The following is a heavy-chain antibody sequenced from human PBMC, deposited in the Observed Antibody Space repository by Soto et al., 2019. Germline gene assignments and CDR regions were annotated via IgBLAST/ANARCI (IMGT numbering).Heavy chain of an antibody. CDR3: ARANISWFDL. Sequence: QVQLVQSGAEVKKPGASVKVSCKASGYTFTSYAMHWVRQAPGQRMEWMGWINAGNGNTKYSQQLHWRFTITRDKSARKAYMELSSLRSEGTSVYYCARANISWFDLWGQGTLVTV. CDR2: INAGNGNT. J-gene: IGHJ5*02. D-gene: IGHD2-8*01. CDR1: GYTFTSYA. V-gene: IGHV1-3*01.